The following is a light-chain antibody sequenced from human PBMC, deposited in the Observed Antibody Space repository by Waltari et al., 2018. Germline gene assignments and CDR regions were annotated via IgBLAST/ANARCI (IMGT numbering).Light chain of an antibody. CDR3: SSRDSSASHVL. Sequence: SSDLTQDPAVSVALGQTVRITCQGASLRTSYASWYQQKSGQAPILVLFGKNKRPSGIPDRFSGYNAETTTSLTITGAQAEDEADYYCSSRDSSASHVLFAGGTKLTVL. J-gene: IGLJ2*01. CDR1: SLRTSY. CDR2: GKN. V-gene: IGLV3-19*01.